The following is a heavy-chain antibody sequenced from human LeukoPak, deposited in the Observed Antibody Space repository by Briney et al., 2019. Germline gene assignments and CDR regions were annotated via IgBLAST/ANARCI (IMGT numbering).Heavy chain of an antibody. J-gene: IGHJ4*02. CDR3: ARGPGSYDSRDYYGGFDF. CDR2: IYYDGST. D-gene: IGHD3-22*01. CDR1: GGSIYRHY. V-gene: IGHV4-59*11. Sequence: SETLSLACTVSGGSIYRHYWSWIRQPPGKGLEWIAYIYYDGSTNDNPSLKSRATISLDTSKNQFSLDLTSMTAADTAVYYCARGPGSYDSRDYYGGFDFWGQGIRVTVSS.